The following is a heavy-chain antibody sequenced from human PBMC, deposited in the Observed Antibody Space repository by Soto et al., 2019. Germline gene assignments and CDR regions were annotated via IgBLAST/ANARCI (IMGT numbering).Heavy chain of an antibody. D-gene: IGHD3-16*01. Sequence: QVQLVESGGGVVQPGRSLRLSCGASGFTLSSYGMHWVRQAPGKGLEWVAVIWHDGSKKNYADSVKGRFTISRDNSKNTLDLQMNNLRAEDTAVYYCARDRGSDDPIDYWGQGTLVTVSS. V-gene: IGHV3-33*01. J-gene: IGHJ4*02. CDR2: IWHDGSKK. CDR1: GFTLSSYG. CDR3: ARDRGSDDPIDY.